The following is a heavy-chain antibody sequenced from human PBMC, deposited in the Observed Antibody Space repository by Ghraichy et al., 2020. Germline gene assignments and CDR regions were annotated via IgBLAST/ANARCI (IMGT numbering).Heavy chain of an antibody. CDR2: ISGSGGST. CDR3: AKDRGGLTNRRFLSFDY. Sequence: GGSLRLSCAASGFTFSSYAMSWVRQAPGKGLEWVSAISGSGGSTYYADSVKGRFTISRDNSKNTLYLQMNSLRAEDTAVYYCAKDRGGLTNRRFLSFDYWGQGTLVTVSS. V-gene: IGHV3-23*01. D-gene: IGHD3-10*01. CDR1: GFTFSSYA. J-gene: IGHJ4*02.